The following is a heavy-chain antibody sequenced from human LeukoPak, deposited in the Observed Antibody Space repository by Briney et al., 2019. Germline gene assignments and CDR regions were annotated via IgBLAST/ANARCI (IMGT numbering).Heavy chain of an antibody. CDR2: MSGDATST. CDR1: GFTFSSFA. V-gene: IGHV3-23*01. D-gene: IGHD6-13*01. Sequence: GGSLRLSCAASGFTFSSFAMNWVRQAPGKGLEWVSTMSGDATSTYYADSVKGRFTISRDNSKTTLFLQMNSLRAEDTAVYYCAKRTSGSSWYSSDSWGQRTLVTVSS. J-gene: IGHJ4*02. CDR3: AKRTSGSSWYSSDS.